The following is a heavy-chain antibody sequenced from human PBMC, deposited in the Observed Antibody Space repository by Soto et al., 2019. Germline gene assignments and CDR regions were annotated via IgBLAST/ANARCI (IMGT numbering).Heavy chain of an antibody. J-gene: IGHJ5*02. V-gene: IGHV1-18*01. CDR3: ARDPHEFWTSYWFDP. D-gene: IGHD3-3*01. CDR1: GYTFNTYG. CDR2: ISAYDGKT. Sequence: ASVKVSCKTSGYTFNTYGINWVRQAPGRGLELMGWISAYDGKTTYAEKFQGRVTMTTDTSTSTAYMELRSLRSDDTAIYYCARDPHEFWTSYWFDPWGQGTPVTVSS.